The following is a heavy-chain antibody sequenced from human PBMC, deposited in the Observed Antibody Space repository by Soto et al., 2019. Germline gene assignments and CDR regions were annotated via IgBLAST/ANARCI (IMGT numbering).Heavy chain of an antibody. CDR3: AKDGGGSGSFDY. V-gene: IGHV3-30*18. CDR2: ISFDGNYV. Sequence: QVQLVESGGGVVQTGRSLRLSCAASGFTFSASGMHWVRQAPGKGLEWVSVISFDGNYVYYADSVKGRFTISRDSSKNTLYLQLSRLRPEATALYDCAKDGGGSGSFDYWGQGTLVIVSS. CDR1: GFTFSASG. D-gene: IGHD1-26*01. J-gene: IGHJ4*02.